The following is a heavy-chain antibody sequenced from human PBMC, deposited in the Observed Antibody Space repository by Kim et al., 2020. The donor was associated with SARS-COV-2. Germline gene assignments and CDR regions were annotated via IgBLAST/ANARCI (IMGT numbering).Heavy chain of an antibody. D-gene: IGHD3-10*01. Sequence: GESLKISCKGSGYSFTSYWISWVRQMPGKGLEWMGRIDPSDSYTNYSPSFQGHVTISADKSISTAYLQWSSLKASDTAMYYCATRITMVRGVIIDPDQRWFDPWGQGTLVTVSS. CDR2: IDPSDSYT. V-gene: IGHV5-10-1*01. J-gene: IGHJ5*02. CDR3: ATRITMVRGVIIDPDQRWFDP. CDR1: GYSFTSYW.